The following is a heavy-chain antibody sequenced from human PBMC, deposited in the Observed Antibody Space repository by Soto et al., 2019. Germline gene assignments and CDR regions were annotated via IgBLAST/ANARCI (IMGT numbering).Heavy chain of an antibody. CDR1: GFTFSSYG. V-gene: IGHV3-30*03. D-gene: IGHD5-12*01. CDR3: ARDRNDIVATMIKPYYMDV. CDR2: ISYDGSNK. Sequence: PGGSLRLSCAASGFTFSSYGMHWVRQAPGKGLEWVAVISYDGSNKYYADSVKGRFTISRDNSKNTLYLQMNSLRAEDTAVYYCARDRNDIVATMIKPYYMDVWGKGTTVTVSS. J-gene: IGHJ6*03.